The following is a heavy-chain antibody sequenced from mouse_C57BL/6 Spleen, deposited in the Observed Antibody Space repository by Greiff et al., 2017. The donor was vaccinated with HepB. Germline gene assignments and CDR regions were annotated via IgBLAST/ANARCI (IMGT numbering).Heavy chain of an antibody. D-gene: IGHD1-1*01. Sequence: EVQLVESGGGLVQPGGSLKLSCAASGFTFSDYYMYWVRQTPEKRLEWVAYISNGGGSTYYPDTVKGRFTISRDNAKNTLYLQMSRLKSEDTAMYYCARQKDYYGYYFDYWGQGTTLTVSS. CDR1: GFTFSDYY. CDR3: ARQKDYYGYYFDY. CDR2: ISNGGGST. J-gene: IGHJ2*01. V-gene: IGHV5-12*01.